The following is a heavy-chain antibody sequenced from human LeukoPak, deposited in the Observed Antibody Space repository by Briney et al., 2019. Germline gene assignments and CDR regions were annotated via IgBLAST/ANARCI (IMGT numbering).Heavy chain of an antibody. CDR1: GFTFSSYG. CDR2: IWYDGSNE. CDR3: AREGPRGNSQFDY. V-gene: IGHV3-33*01. D-gene: IGHD2/OR15-2a*01. Sequence: GRSLRLSCAASGFTFSSYGMHWVRQAPGKGLEWVALIWYDGSNEYYADSVKGRFTISRDNSKNTLYLQMNSLRAEDTAVYYCAREGPRGNSQFDYWGQGTLVTVSS. J-gene: IGHJ4*02.